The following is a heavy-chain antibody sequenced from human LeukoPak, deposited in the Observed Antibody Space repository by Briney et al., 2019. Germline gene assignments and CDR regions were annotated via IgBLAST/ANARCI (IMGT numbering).Heavy chain of an antibody. Sequence: PSETLSLTCTVSGGSISSYSWSWIRQPPGKGLEWIGYIYYSGSTNYKPSLKSRVTISVDTSKNQFSLKLSSVTAADTAVYYCARFTLNWFDPWGQGTLVTVSS. CDR2: IYYSGST. V-gene: IGHV4-59*01. CDR1: GGSISSYS. CDR3: ARFTLNWFDP. J-gene: IGHJ5*02.